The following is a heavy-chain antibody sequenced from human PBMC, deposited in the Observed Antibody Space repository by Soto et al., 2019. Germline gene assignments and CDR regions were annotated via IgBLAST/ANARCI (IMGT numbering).Heavy chain of an antibody. V-gene: IGHV2-70*11. Sequence: SGPTLVNPTQTLTLTCTFSGFSLSTSGMCVSWIRQPPGKALEWLARIDWDDDKYYSTSLKTRLTISKDTSKNQVVLTMTNMDPVDTATYYCARMHYYGSGSYGYYMDVWGKGTTVTVSS. CDR1: GFSLSTSGMC. J-gene: IGHJ6*03. CDR2: IDWDDDK. CDR3: ARMHYYGSGSYGYYMDV. D-gene: IGHD3-10*01.